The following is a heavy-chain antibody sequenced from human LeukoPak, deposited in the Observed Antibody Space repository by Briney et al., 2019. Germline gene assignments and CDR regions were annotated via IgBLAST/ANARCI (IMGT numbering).Heavy chain of an antibody. J-gene: IGHJ3*02. Sequence: PGGSLRLSCAASGFTFSSYSMNWVRQAPGKGLEWVSYISSGSSTIYYADSVKGRFTISRDNAKNSLYLQMNSLRAEDTAVYYCAGFPPSGWAPLSAFDIWGQGTMVTVSS. V-gene: IGHV3-48*01. D-gene: IGHD6-19*01. CDR2: ISSGSSTI. CDR1: GFTFSSYS. CDR3: AGFPPSGWAPLSAFDI.